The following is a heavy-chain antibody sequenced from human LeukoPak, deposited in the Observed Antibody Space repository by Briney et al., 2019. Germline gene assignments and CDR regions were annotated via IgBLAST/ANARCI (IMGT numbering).Heavy chain of an antibody. D-gene: IGHD3-3*01. V-gene: IGHV3-7*01. CDR1: GFTFSSYW. J-gene: IGHJ4*02. CDR2: IKQDGSEK. Sequence: GGSLRLSCAASGFTFSSYWMSWVRQAPGKGLEWVANIKQDGSEKYYVDSVKGRFTISRDNAKNSLYLQMNSLRAEDTAVYYCARQNLRFLEWLLTEVDYFDYWGQGTLVTVSS. CDR3: ARQNLRFLEWLLTEVDYFDY.